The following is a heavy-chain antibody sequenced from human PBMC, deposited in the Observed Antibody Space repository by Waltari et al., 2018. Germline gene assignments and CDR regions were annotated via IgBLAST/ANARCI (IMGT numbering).Heavy chain of an antibody. CDR1: GGSISSSSYY. CDR2: IYYSGST. V-gene: IGHV4-39*01. CDR3: ARAAAGTGLGWFDP. Sequence: QLQLQESGPGLVKPSETLSLTCTVSGGSISSSSYYWGWIRQPPGKGLEWIGSIYYSGSTYYNPSLKSRVTRSVDTSKNQFSLKLSYVTAADTAVYYCARAAAGTGLGWFDPWGQGTLVTVSS. D-gene: IGHD6-13*01. J-gene: IGHJ5*02.